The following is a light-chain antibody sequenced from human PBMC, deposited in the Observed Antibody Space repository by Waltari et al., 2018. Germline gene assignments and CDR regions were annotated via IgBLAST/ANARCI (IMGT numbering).Light chain of an antibody. CDR3: CSYAGNYVWV. J-gene: IGLJ3*02. CDR1: SSDTGRYDI. CDR2: DVS. V-gene: IGLV2-23*02. Sequence: QSALTQPAAVSGSPGQSVTISCTGASSDTGRYDIVSWYPQHPGNAPKLVISDVSKRPSGVSDRFSGSKSGDTASLTISGLQFEDEADYYCCSYAGNYVWVFGGGTRLTVL.